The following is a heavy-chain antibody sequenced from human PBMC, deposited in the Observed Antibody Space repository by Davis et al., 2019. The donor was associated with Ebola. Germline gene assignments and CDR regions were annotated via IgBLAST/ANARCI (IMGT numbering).Heavy chain of an antibody. J-gene: IGHJ6*02. V-gene: IGHV1-18*04. D-gene: IGHD3-22*01. CDR3: ARDGTFGSGYSHYYYGMDV. Sequence: ASVKVSCKASGYTFTSYGISWVRQAPGQGLEWMGWISAYNGNTNYAQKLQGRVTMTTDTSTSTVYMELSSLRSEDTAVYYCARDGTFGSGYSHYYYGMDVWGQGTTVTVSS. CDR2: ISAYNGNT. CDR1: GYTFTSYG.